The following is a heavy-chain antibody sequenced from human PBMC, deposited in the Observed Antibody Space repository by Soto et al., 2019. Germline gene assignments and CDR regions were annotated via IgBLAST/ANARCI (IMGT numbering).Heavy chain of an antibody. J-gene: IGHJ4*02. CDR3: ARDRGGWLVHLY. V-gene: IGHV3-7*03. CDR2: IKQDGSEK. D-gene: IGHD6-19*01. CDR1: GFTFSSYW. Sequence: EVQLVESGGGLVQPGGSLRLSCAASGFTFSSYWMSWVRQAPGKGLEWVANIKQDGSEKYYVDSVKGRFTISRDTAKNSLYLQRNSLRAEDTAVYYCARDRGGWLVHLYWGQGTLVTVSS.